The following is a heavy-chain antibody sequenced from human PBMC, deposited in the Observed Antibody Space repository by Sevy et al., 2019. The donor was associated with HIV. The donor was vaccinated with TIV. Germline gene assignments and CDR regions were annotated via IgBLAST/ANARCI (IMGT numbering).Heavy chain of an antibody. V-gene: IGHV3-23*01. CDR3: AREGCTQPHDY. CDR2: FSFGCGRI. CDR1: GFTFAKYS. Sequence: GGSLRLSCAASGFTFAKYSMSWLRQAPGKGLEWVSTFSFGCGRINYADSVKGRLTISRDDSKKTLYLQMNSLRAEDTAIYFCAREGCTQPHDYWGQGTLVTVSS. J-gene: IGHJ4*02.